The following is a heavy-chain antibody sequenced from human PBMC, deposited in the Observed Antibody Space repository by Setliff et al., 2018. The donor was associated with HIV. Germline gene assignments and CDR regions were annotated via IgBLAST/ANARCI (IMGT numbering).Heavy chain of an antibody. CDR1: GFTVSTYY. J-gene: IGHJ4*02. Sequence: GSLRLSCAASGFTVSTYYMSWVRQAPGKGLEWVSTIYSGNTYHADSVKGRFTLSRDNSENALFLQMNSLRPEDTAVYYCARLRPYNSALDYWGQGTLVTVSS. CDR3: ARLRPYNSALDY. D-gene: IGHD3-10*01. V-gene: IGHV3-66*02. CDR2: IYSGNT.